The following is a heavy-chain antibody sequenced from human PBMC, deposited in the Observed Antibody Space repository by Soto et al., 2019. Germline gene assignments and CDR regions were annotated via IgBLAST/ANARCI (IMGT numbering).Heavy chain of an antibody. V-gene: IGHV3-30*18. CDR1: GFTFSNYG. CDR2: MSYDGINK. CDR3: PKDVYCITTGCLRNIVHC. D-gene: IGHD2-2*01. Sequence: QVQLVESGGGVVQPGRSLRLSCAASGFTFSNYGMHWVRQAPGKGLEWVSIMSYDGINKLYADSVKGRFTISRDNSKNTLYLQRDSLRAEDTAVYYCPKDVYCITTGCLRNIVHCWGQGTLVTVSS. J-gene: IGHJ4*02.